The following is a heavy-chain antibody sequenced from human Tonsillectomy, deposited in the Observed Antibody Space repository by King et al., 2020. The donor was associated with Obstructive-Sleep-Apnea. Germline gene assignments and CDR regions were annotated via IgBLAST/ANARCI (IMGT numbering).Heavy chain of an antibody. CDR2: ITNSGST. Sequence: VQLQQGGAGLLKPSETLSLTCAVHGGSFSDYYCSWIRQPPGKGLEWIGEITNSGSTNYNPSLKSRVTITLDTSTNQFSLQLSSVTAAETALYFCARLLGATGPEYYFDYWGQGTLVTVSS. CDR3: ARLLGATGPEYYFDY. CDR1: GGSFSDYY. V-gene: IGHV4-34*01. J-gene: IGHJ4*02. D-gene: IGHD1-26*01.